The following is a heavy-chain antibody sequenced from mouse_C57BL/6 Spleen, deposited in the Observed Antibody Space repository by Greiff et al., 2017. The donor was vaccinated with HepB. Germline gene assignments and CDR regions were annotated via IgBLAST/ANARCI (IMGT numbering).Heavy chain of an antibody. Sequence: ESGPGLVKPSQSLSLTCSVTGYSITSGYYWNWIRQFPGNKLEWMGYISYDGSNNYNPSLKNRISITRDTSKNQFFLKLNSVTTEDTATYYCARGGQLRLAWFAYWGQGTLVTVSA. D-gene: IGHD3-2*02. CDR3: ARGGQLRLAWFAY. CDR1: GYSITSGYY. V-gene: IGHV3-6*01. J-gene: IGHJ3*01. CDR2: ISYDGSN.